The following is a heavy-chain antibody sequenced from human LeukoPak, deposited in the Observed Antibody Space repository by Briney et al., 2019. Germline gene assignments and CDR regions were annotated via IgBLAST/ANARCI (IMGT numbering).Heavy chain of an antibody. CDR3: AKARTASIVGALDY. CDR1: GFTFSSYG. CDR2: ISYDGSNK. D-gene: IGHD1-26*01. J-gene: IGHJ4*02. V-gene: IGHV3-30*18. Sequence: GGSLRLSCAASGFTFSSYGMHWVRQAPGKGLEWVAVISYDGSNKYYADSVKGRFTISRDNSKNTLYLQMNGLRAEDTAVYYCAKARTASIVGALDYWGQGTLVTVSS.